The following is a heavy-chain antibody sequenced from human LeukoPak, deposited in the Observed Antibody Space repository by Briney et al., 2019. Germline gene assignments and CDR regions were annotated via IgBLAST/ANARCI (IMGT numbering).Heavy chain of an antibody. D-gene: IGHD6-19*01. Sequence: GESLNISCKGSGYSFASYWIGWVRQMSGKGLEWMGIIYPGDSDTRYSPSFQGQVTISADKSISTAYLQWSSLKASDTAMYYCASLGIAVAGTFDYWGQGTLVTVSS. CDR1: GYSFASYW. J-gene: IGHJ4*02. CDR3: ASLGIAVAGTFDY. V-gene: IGHV5-51*01. CDR2: IYPGDSDT.